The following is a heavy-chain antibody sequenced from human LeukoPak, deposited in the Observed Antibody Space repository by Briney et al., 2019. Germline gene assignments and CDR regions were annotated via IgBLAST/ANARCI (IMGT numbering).Heavy chain of an antibody. J-gene: IGHJ5*02. D-gene: IGHD3-10*01. CDR3: ARRPPYYGSGTSSWFDP. CDR2: INPSTGAT. CDR1: GYTFTGYY. V-gene: IGHV1-2*02. Sequence: ASVNVSCKASGYTFTGYYMHWVRQAPGQGLEWMEWINPSTGATKSAQNFQGRITMTRDTSINTVYMGLSRLTSDDTAIYYCARRPPYYGSGTSSWFDPWGQGTLVIVSS.